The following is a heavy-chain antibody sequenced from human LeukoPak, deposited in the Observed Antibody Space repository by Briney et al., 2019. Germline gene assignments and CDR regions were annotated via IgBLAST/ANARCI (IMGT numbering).Heavy chain of an antibody. CDR3: AGTATRRRVSPFDY. J-gene: IGHJ4*02. D-gene: IGHD1-1*01. CDR2: ISTYNGDT. CDR1: GYSFTSYG. V-gene: IGHV1-18*01. Sequence: ASVKVSCKASGYSFTSYGISWVRQAPGQGLEWMGWISTYNGDTNYAQKLQGRVTMTTDTSTSTAYMELRSLRSDDTAVFYCAGTATRRRVSPFDYWGQGTLVTVSS.